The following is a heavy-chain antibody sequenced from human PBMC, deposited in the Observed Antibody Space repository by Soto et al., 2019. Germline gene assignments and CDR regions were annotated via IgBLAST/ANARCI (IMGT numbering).Heavy chain of an antibody. J-gene: IGHJ6*03. D-gene: IGHD3-10*01. V-gene: IGHV3-23*01. CDR1: GFTFTTYG. Sequence: EVRLLESGGGLVQPGGSLRLSCAASGFTFTTYGMGWVRQAPGKGLEYVSSITDSGGSTYYADSVKGRFTISRDNFKNTLYVQTNSLRAEDTAVYYCAKMRGRYSGSDAGAYMDVWGKGTRVTVSS. CDR3: AKMRGRYSGSDAGAYMDV. CDR2: ITDSGGST.